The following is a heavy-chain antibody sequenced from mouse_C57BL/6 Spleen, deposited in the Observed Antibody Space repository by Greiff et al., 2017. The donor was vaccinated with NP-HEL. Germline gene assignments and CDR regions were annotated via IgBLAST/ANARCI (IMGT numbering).Heavy chain of an antibody. V-gene: IGHV1-53*01. J-gene: IGHJ4*01. CDR2: INPSNGGT. Sequence: QVQLQQPGTELVKPGASVKLSCKASGYTFTSYWMHWVKQRPGQGLEWIGNINPSNGGTNYNEKFKSKATLTVDKSSSTAYMQLSSLTSEDSAVYYCARFPYDYDEDYAMDYWGQGTSVTVSS. CDR3: ARFPYDYDEDYAMDY. D-gene: IGHD2-4*01. CDR1: GYTFTSYW.